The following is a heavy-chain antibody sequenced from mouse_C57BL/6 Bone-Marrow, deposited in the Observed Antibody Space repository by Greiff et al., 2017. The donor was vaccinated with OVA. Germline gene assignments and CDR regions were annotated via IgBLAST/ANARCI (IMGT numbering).Heavy chain of an antibody. CDR3: ARGYGNPGYFDV. CDR2: INYDGSST. J-gene: IGHJ1*03. Sequence: EVQVVESEGGLVQPGSSMKLSCPASGFPFSDYSMAWVRQVPEKGLEWVANINYDGSSTYYLDSLKSRFIFSRDNAKNILYLQMSSLKSEDTATYYCARGYGNPGYFDVWGTGTTVTVSS. D-gene: IGHD2-1*01. CDR1: GFPFSDYS. V-gene: IGHV5-16*01.